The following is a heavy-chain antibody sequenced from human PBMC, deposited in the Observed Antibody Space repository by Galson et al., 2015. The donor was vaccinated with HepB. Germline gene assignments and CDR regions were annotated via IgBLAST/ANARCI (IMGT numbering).Heavy chain of an antibody. D-gene: IGHD3-3*01. CDR2: IKSKTDGGTT. V-gene: IGHV3-15*07. J-gene: IGHJ6*03. CDR3: TTAVEYYDFWSGYYESYYYYCMDV. Sequence: SLRLSCAASGFTFSNAWMNWVRQAPGKGLEWVGRIKSKTDGGTTDYAAPVKGRFTISRDDSKNTLYLQMNSLKTEDTAVYYCTTAVEYYDFWSGYYESYYYYCMDVWGKGTTVTVSS. CDR1: GFTFSNAW.